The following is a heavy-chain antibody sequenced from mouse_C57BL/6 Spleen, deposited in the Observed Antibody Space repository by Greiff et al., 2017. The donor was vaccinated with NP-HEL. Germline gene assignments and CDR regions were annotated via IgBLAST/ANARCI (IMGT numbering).Heavy chain of an antibody. V-gene: IGHV10-3*01. CDR1: GFTFNTYA. D-gene: IGHD2-3*01. CDR3: VRWVYDGYYVRYFDV. CDR2: IRSKSSSYAT. J-gene: IGHJ1*03. Sequence: EVQLVESGGGLVQPKGSLKLSCAASGFTFNTYAMHWVRQAPGKGLEWVARIRSKSSSYATYYADSVKDRFTISRDDSQSMLYLQMNNLKTEDTAMYYCVRWVYDGYYVRYFDVWGTGTTVTVSS.